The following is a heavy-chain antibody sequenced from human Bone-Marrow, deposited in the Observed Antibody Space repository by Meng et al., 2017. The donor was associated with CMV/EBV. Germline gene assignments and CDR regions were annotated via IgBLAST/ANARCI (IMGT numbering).Heavy chain of an antibody. J-gene: IGHJ6*02. V-gene: IGHV1-69*05. Sequence: SVKVSCKATGYMFTNYGITWVRQGPGQGLEWVGWIIPIFGTANYAQKFQGRVTITTDESTSTAYMELSSLRSEDTAVYYCARDIEDRWGQGTTVTVSS. CDR1: GYMFTNYG. CDR2: IIPIFGTA. CDR3: ARDIEDR. D-gene: IGHD2-15*01.